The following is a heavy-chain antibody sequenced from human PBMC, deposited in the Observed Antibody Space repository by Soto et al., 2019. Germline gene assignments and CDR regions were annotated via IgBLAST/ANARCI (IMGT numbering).Heavy chain of an antibody. J-gene: IGHJ4*02. CDR3: AKSLYGVFNY. CDR2: ISGSGDST. CDR1: GFTFSVYA. D-gene: IGHD2-8*01. Sequence: EVRLLESGGGLVQPGGSLRLSCAASGFTFSVYAMRWVRQAPGKGLEWVSGISGSGDSTHYADSVKGRFTVSRDNSKSMLYLQANSLRAEYTAIYYIAKSLYGVFNYWGQGALVTVSS. V-gene: IGHV3-23*01.